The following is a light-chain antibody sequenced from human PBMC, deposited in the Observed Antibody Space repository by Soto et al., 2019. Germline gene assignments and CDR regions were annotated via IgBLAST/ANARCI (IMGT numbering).Light chain of an antibody. V-gene: IGKV3-15*01. J-gene: IGKJ4*01. CDR1: QSVSSN. Sequence: EIVMTQSPATLSVSPGERATLSCRASQSVSSNLAWYQQKPGQAPRLLISGALIRATGIPARFSGSGSGTEFTLTISSLQSEDFAVYYCQQYNNWPPLTVGGGTKVEIK. CDR3: QQYNNWPPLT. CDR2: GAL.